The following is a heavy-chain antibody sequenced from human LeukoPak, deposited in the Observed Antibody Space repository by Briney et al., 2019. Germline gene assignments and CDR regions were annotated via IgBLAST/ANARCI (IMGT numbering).Heavy chain of an antibody. CDR2: ISSSSNTI. CDR3: ASEARQGGLGDYIPLDY. Sequence: GGSLRLSCAASGFTFSDYNMNWVRQAPGKRLEWISYISSSSNTIYYADSVKGRFTISRDNAKNSLYLQMNSLRAEDTAVYYCASEARQGGLGDYIPLDYWGQGTLVTVSS. J-gene: IGHJ4*02. CDR1: GFTFSDYN. D-gene: IGHD4-17*01. V-gene: IGHV3-48*04.